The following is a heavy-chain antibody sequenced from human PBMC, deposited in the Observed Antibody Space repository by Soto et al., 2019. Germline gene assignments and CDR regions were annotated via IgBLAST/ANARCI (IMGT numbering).Heavy chain of an antibody. D-gene: IGHD3-16*02. V-gene: IGHV3-30*18. CDR2: ISYDGSNK. CDR1: GFTFSSYG. CDR3: AKDLESPFGDYIWGSYRYTFGY. Sequence: GGSLRLSCAASGFTFSSYGMHWVRQAPGKGLEWVAVISYDGSNKYYADSVKGRFTISRDNSKNTLYLQLNSLRAEDTAVYYCAKDLESPFGDYIWGSYRYTFGYWGQGTLVTVSS. J-gene: IGHJ4*02.